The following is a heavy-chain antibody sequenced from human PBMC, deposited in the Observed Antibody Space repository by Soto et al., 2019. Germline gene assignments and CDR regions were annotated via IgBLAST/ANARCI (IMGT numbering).Heavy chain of an antibody. CDR3: ARRPGSGRSVDY. V-gene: IGHV3-72*01. D-gene: IGHD3-10*01. Sequence: EVQLVESGGGLVQPGGSLRLSCAASGFTFSDHYMDWVRQAPGKGLEWVGLIRDKANSYTTEYTASVRGRFTISGDESKISVYLQMNILITEDTAVYYCARRPGSGRSVDYWGQGTLVTVSS. J-gene: IGHJ4*02. CDR2: IRDKANSYTT. CDR1: GFTFSDHY.